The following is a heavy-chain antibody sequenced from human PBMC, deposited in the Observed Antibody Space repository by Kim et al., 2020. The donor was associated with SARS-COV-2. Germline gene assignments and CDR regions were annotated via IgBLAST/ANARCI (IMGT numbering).Heavy chain of an antibody. D-gene: IGHD6-6*01. J-gene: IGHJ6*02. Sequence: SETLSLTCAVYGGSFSGYYWSWIRQPPGKGLEWIGEINHSGSTNYNLSLKSRVTISVDTSKNQFSLKLSSVTAADTAVYYCARGLKGVAARPGDYYYYGMDVWGQGTTVTVSS. CDR2: INHSGST. CDR3: ARGLKGVAARPGDYYYYGMDV. V-gene: IGHV4-34*01. CDR1: GGSFSGYY.